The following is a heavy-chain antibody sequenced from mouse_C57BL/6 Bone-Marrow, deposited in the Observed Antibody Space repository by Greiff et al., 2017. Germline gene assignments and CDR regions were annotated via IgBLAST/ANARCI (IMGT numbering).Heavy chain of an antibody. CDR1: GFSLTSYG. D-gene: IGHD1-1*01. V-gene: IGHV2-4*01. Sequence: VMLVESGPGLVQPSQSLSITCTASGFSLTSYGVHWVRQPPGKGLEWLGEIWSGGSTDYNAAFIFRLSISKDNSKSPVFFKMNSLQADDTAIYYCATASLYYYGSSSYDFDYWGQGTALTVSS. J-gene: IGHJ2*01. CDR3: ATASLYYYGSSSYDFDY. CDR2: IWSGGST.